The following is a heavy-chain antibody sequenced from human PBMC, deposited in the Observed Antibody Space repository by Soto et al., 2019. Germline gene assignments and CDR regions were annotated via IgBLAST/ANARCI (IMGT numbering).Heavy chain of an antibody. CDR3: ARDDVDCSSTSCYPYGMDV. V-gene: IGHV4-31*03. CDR1: GGSISSGGYY. CDR2: IYYSGST. D-gene: IGHD2-2*01. Sequence: SETLSLTCTVSGGSISSGGYYWSWIRQHPGKGLEWIGYIYYSGSTYYNPSLKSRVTISVDTSKNQFSLKLSSVTAADTAVYYCARDDVDCSSTSCYPYGMDVWGQGTTVTVSS. J-gene: IGHJ6*02.